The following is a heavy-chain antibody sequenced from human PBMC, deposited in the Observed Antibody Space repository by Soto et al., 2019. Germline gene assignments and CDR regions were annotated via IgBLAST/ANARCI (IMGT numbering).Heavy chain of an antibody. V-gene: IGHV4-39*01. Sequence: SETMSLTCTVSGGSISSSSYYWGGIRQPPGKGLEWIGSIYYSGSTYYNPSLKSRVTISVDTSKNQFSLKLSSVTAADTAVYYCARHYYGSPFRWGQGTLVTVSS. J-gene: IGHJ4*02. CDR3: ARHYYGSPFR. CDR1: GGSISSSSYY. D-gene: IGHD3-10*01. CDR2: IYYSGST.